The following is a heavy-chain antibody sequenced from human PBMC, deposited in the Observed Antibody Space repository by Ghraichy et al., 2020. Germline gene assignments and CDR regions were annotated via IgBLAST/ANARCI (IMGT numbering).Heavy chain of an antibody. CDR1: GGSFSGYY. CDR2: INHSGST. J-gene: IGHJ4*02. CDR3: ARGRGRHYYDILTGYRHYFDY. D-gene: IGHD3-9*01. V-gene: IGHV4-34*01. Sequence: LETLSLTCAVYGGSFSGYYWSWIRQPPGKGLEWIGEINHSGSTNYNPSLKSRVTISVDTSKNQFSLKLSSVTAADTAVYYCARGRGRHYYDILTGYRHYFDYWGQGTLVTVSS.